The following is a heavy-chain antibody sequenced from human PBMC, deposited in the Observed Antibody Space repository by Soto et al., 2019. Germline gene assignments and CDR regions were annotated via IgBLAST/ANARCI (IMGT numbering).Heavy chain of an antibody. CDR1: GFTFSSYA. CDR3: AKDLVTIFGVVMSNWFDP. D-gene: IGHD3-3*01. J-gene: IGHJ5*02. V-gene: IGHV3-23*01. Sequence: GGSLRLSCAASGFTFSSYAMSWVRQAPGKGLEWVSAISGSGGSTYYADSVKGRFTISRDNSKNTLYLQMNSLRAEDTAVYYCAKDLVTIFGVVMSNWFDPWGQGTLVTVSS. CDR2: ISGSGGST.